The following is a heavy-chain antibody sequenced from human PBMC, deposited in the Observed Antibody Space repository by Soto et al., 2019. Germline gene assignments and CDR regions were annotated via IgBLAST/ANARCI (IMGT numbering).Heavy chain of an antibody. J-gene: IGHJ5*02. V-gene: IGHV3-73*01. CDR3: TVHRPTYYDFWSGLAGFDP. CDR1: GFTFSGSA. D-gene: IGHD3-3*01. CDR2: IRSKANSYAT. Sequence: GGSLRLSCAASGFTFSGSAMHWVRQASGKGLEWVGRIRSKANSYATAYAASVKGRFTISGDDSKNTAYLQMNSLKTEDTAVYYCTVHRPTYYDFWSGLAGFDPWGQGTLVTVSS.